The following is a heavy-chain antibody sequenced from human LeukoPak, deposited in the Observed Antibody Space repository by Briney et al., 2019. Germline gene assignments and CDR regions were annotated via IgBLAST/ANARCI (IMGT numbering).Heavy chain of an antibody. V-gene: IGHV4-59*12. Sequence: SETLSLTCTVSGGSINNYYWSWIRQPPGKGLEWIGYIYYRGSTNYSPSLKSRVTFSVDTSKNQFSLKLSSVTAADTAVYYCARAPRSAYYYDSSGYYYDVAFDYWGQGTLVTVSS. CDR2: IYYRGST. CDR1: GGSINNYY. CDR3: ARAPRSAYYYDSSGYYYDVAFDY. J-gene: IGHJ4*02. D-gene: IGHD3-22*01.